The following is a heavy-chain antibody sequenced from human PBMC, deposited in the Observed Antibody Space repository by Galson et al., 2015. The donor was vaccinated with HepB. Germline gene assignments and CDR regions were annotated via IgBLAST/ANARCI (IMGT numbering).Heavy chain of an antibody. CDR1: GFTFSSYG. V-gene: IGHV3-30*03. Sequence: SLRLSCAASGFTFSSYGMHWVRQAPGKGLEWVAVMSYDGSIKYYADSVKGRFTISRDNSKNTLYLQMISLRAEDTAVYYCARALTLIRPFDYWGQGTLVTVSS. D-gene: IGHD2-8*01. CDR2: MSYDGSIK. J-gene: IGHJ4*02. CDR3: ARALTLIRPFDY.